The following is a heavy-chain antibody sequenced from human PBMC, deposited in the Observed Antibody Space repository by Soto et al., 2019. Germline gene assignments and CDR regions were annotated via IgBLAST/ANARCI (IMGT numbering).Heavy chain of an antibody. CDR3: ARPNSDCTNGVCYARYYYYYMDV. V-gene: IGHV3-7*01. D-gene: IGHD2-8*01. CDR2: IKQDGSEK. J-gene: IGHJ6*03. CDR1: GFTFSSYW. Sequence: PGGSLRLSCAASGFTFSSYWMSWVRQAPGKGLEWVANIKQDGSEKYYVDSVKGRFTISRDNAKNSLYLQMNSLRAEDTAVYYCARPNSDCTNGVCYARYYYYYMDVWGKGTTVTVSS.